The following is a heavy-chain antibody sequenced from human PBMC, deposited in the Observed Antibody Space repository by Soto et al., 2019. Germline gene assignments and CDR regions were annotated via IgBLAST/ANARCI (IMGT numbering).Heavy chain of an antibody. D-gene: IGHD3-10*01. V-gene: IGHV3-53*01. CDR3: PPGRGGGGY. CDR2: IYSGGYT. CDR1: GFTVSNNY. J-gene: IGHJ4*02. Sequence: EVQLVESGGGLIQPGGSLRLSCAVSGFTVSNNYMSWVRQAPGKGLEGVSVIYSGGYTAYGDSVKGRFTISRDNSKNTITLQMNSLGAAAPAVLSWPPGRGGGGYWGQGTLVTVSS.